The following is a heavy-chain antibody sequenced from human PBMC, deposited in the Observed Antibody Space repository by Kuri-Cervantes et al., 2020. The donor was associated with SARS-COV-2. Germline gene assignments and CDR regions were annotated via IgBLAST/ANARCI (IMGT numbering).Heavy chain of an antibody. CDR3: ARRAYCGGDCYLSDAFDI. V-gene: IGHV4-34*01. D-gene: IGHD2-21*02. CDR2: INHSGST. CDR1: GGSFSGYY. J-gene: IGHJ3*02. Sequence: SQTLSLTCAVYGGSFSGYYWSWIRQPPGKGLEWIGEINHSGSTNYNPSLKSRVTISVDTSKNQFSLKLSSVTAADTAVYYCARRAYCGGDCYLSDAFDIWGQGTMVTVSS.